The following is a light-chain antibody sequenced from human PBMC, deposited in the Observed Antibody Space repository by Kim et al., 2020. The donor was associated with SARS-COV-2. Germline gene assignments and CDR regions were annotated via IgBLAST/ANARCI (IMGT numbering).Light chain of an antibody. CDR3: QERSGWLT. J-gene: IGKJ4*01. CDR1: QSVSSY. V-gene: IGKV3-11*01. CDR2: DAS. Sequence: SLSPGERAPLSGRARQSVSSYLAWYQQNPGQAPRLLIYDASNRATGIPARFAGSGSGTDFTLTISSLEPEDSAVYYCQERSGWLTFGGGTKVDIK.